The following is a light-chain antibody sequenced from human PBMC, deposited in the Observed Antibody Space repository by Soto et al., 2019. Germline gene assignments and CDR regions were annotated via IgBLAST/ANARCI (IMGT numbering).Light chain of an antibody. J-gene: IGKJ1*01. V-gene: IGKV3-20*01. CDR1: QSVSSSY. Sequence: EIVLTQSPGTLSLSPGERATISSRASQSVSSSYLAWYQQNLGQAPRLLIYGASSRATGIPDRFSGSGSGTDFTLTISRLEPEDFAVYYCQQYGSSRWTFGQGTKVDIK. CDR3: QQYGSSRWT. CDR2: GAS.